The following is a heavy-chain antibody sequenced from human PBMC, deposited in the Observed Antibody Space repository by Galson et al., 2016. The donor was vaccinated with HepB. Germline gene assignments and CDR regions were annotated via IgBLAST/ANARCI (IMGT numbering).Heavy chain of an antibody. V-gene: IGHV1-24*01. CDR2: FDREDGET. D-gene: IGHD6-13*01. CDR1: GYRLSGVS. CDR3: GRGMTHRSRWPTYIYYYMDV. J-gene: IGHJ6*03. Sequence: SVKVSCKVIGYRLSGVSIHWVRQAPGKGVEWMGGFDREDGETVYAQKFQGRVTMTEDTSTGTAYMELNSLRSEDTAVYYCGRGMTHRSRWPTYIYYYMDVGGKGTTVAVSS.